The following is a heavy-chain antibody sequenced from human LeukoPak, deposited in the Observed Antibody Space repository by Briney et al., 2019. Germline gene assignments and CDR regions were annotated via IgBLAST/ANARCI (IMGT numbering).Heavy chain of an antibody. CDR3: ARERPITIFGVAHYYYYYMDV. D-gene: IGHD3-3*01. J-gene: IGHJ6*03. CDR2: IIPTFGTA. CDR1: GGTFSSYA. V-gene: IGHV1-69*05. Sequence: PVKVSCKASGGTFSSYAISWVRQAPGQGLEWMGGIIPTFGTANYAQKFQGRVTITTDESTSTAYMELSSLRSEDTAVYYCARERPITIFGVAHYYYYYMDVWGKGTTVTVSS.